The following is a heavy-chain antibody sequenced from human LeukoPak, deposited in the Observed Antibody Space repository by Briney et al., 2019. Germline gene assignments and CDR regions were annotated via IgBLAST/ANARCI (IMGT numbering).Heavy chain of an antibody. V-gene: IGHV3-23*01. CDR2: IRDRGSRT. CDR3: AKRGVVIRVILVGFHKEAYYFDS. Sequence: PGGSLRLSCAVSAITLSNYGMSWVRQAPGKGLERVAGIRDRGSRTNYADSVKGRFTISTDHPKNTLYLQINSPRAEDTAVYFCAKRGVVIRVILVGFHKEAYYFDSWGQGALVTVSS. CDR1: AITLSNYG. D-gene: IGHD3-22*01. J-gene: IGHJ4*02.